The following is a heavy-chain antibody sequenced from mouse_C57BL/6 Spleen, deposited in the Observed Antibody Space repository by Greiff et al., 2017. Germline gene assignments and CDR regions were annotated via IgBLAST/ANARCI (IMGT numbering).Heavy chain of an antibody. J-gene: IGHJ4*01. CDR2: IRNKANGYTT. Sequence: EVKLMESGGGLVQPGGSLSLSCAASGFTFTDYYMSWVRQPPGKALEWLGFIRNKANGYTTEYSASVKGRFTISRDNSQSILYLQMNALRAEDSATYYCARGYYYGSNAMDYWGQGTSVTVSS. CDR3: ARGYYYGSNAMDY. V-gene: IGHV7-3*01. D-gene: IGHD1-1*01. CDR1: GFTFTDYY.